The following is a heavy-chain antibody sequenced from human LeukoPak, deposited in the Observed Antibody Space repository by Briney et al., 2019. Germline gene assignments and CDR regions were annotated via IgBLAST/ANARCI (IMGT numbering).Heavy chain of an antibody. CDR1: GYSLASHG. CDR2: ISFYDGNT. D-gene: IGHD3-10*01. CDR3: ARDQSPRGIDY. Sequence: ASVKVSCKASGYSLASHGISWVRQAPGQGLERMGWISFYDGNTNYAQKLQGRMTMTTDTSTSTAYMELRSLRSDDTAVYYCARDQSPRGIDYWGQGTLVTVSS. J-gene: IGHJ4*02. V-gene: IGHV1-18*01.